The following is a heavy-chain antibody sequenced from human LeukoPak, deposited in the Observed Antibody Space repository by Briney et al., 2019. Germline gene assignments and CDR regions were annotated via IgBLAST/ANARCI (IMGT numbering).Heavy chain of an antibody. CDR1: GFTFSSYW. D-gene: IGHD4-23*01. V-gene: IGHV3-7*01. CDR2: IKQDGSEK. CDR3: ARDGPYGGTPFDY. Sequence: GGSLRLSCAASGFTFSSYWMSWVRQAPGKGLEWVANIKQDGSEKYYVDSVKGRFTISRDNAKNSLYLQMNSLRAEDTAVYYCARDGPYGGTPFDYWGQGTLVTVSS. J-gene: IGHJ4*02.